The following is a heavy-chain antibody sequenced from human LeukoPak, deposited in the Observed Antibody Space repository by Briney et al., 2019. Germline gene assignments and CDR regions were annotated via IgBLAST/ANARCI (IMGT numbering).Heavy chain of an antibody. CDR2: IYYSGST. CDR3: ARHVSGEYFQH. J-gene: IGHJ1*01. Sequence: SETLSLTCTVSGGSISSYYWSWIRQPPGKGLEYIGYIYYSGSTNYNPSLKSRVTISVVTSKNQFSLKLSSVTAADTAVYYCARHVSGEYFQHWGQGTLVTVSS. CDR1: GGSISSYY. V-gene: IGHV4-59*08. D-gene: IGHD3-10*01.